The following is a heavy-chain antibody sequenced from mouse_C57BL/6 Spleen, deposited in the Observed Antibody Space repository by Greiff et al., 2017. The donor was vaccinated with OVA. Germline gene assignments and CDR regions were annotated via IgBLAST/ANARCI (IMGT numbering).Heavy chain of an antibody. Sequence: QVQLQQSGPELVKPGASVKISCKASGYSFTSYYIHWVKQRPGKGLEWIGWIYPGSGNTKYNEKFKGKATLTADTSSSTAYMQLSSLTSEDSAVYYCARGDVDWYFDVWGTGTTVTVSS. V-gene: IGHV1-66*01. D-gene: IGHD3-3*01. CDR3: ARGDVDWYFDV. J-gene: IGHJ1*03. CDR2: IYPGSGNT. CDR1: GYSFTSYY.